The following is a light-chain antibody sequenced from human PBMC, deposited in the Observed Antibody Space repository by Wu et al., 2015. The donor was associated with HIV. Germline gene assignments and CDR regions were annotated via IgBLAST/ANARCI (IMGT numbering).Light chain of an antibody. CDR1: QSVNSY. Sequence: EIVLTQSPATLSLSPGERATLSCRASQSVNSYLTWHQQKPGQAPRLLIYDVSNRATGIPARFSGSGSGTDFTLTISSLEPEDFAVYYCQQRSNWPRVTFGQGTKLEMK. CDR3: QQRSNWPRVT. J-gene: IGKJ2*01. V-gene: IGKV3-11*01. CDR2: DVS.